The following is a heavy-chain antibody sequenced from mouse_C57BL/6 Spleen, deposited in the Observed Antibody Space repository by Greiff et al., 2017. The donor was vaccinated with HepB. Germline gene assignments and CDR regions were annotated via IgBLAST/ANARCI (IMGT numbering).Heavy chain of an antibody. CDR2: IDPSDSET. CDR1: GYTFTSYW. D-gene: IGHD1-1*01. J-gene: IGHJ2*01. Sequence: VQLQQPGAELVRPGSSVKLSCKASGYTFTSYWMHWVKQRPIQGLEWIGNIDPSDSETHYNQKFKDKATLTVDKSSSTAYMQLSSLTSEDSAVYYCARLDYYGSFDYWGQGTTLTVSS. CDR3: ARLDYYGSFDY. V-gene: IGHV1-52*01.